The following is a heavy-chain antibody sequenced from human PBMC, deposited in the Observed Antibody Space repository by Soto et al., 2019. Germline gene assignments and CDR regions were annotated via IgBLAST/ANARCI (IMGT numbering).Heavy chain of an antibody. Sequence: QVQLQESGPGLVKPSDTLSLTCTVSGDSFSGYYWSWIRQPAGKGLEWIGRVYTSGNTYYNPSLQSRVTISVDTSKNQFSLTLTSMTAADTAVYYCARELTGYRYGPGEVYWGQGTLITVSS. CDR3: ARELTGYRYGPGEVY. J-gene: IGHJ4*02. V-gene: IGHV4-4*07. CDR2: VYTSGNT. CDR1: GDSFSGYY. D-gene: IGHD5-18*01.